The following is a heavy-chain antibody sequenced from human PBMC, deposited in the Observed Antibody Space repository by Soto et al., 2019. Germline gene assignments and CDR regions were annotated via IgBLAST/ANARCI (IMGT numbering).Heavy chain of an antibody. J-gene: IGHJ2*01. CDR2: ISYDGSNK. V-gene: IGHV3-30-3*01. D-gene: IGHD5-18*01. CDR3: ARDPLWGTAMVLWYFDL. Sequence: QVQLVESGGGVVQPGRSLRLSCAASGFTFSSYAMHWVRQAPGKGLEWVAVISYDGSNKYYADSVKGRFTISRDNSRNTLYLQINGLIAEDTAVYYCARDPLWGTAMVLWYFDLWGRGTLVTVSS. CDR1: GFTFSSYA.